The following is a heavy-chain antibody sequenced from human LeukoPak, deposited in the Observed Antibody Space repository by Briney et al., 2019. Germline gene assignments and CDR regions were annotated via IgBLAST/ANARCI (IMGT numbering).Heavy chain of an antibody. Sequence: GGSLRLSCAASGFTFSSYAMSWVRQAPGKGLEWVSAISGSGGSTYYADSVKGRFTISRDNSKNTLYLQMNSLRAEDTAVYYCGKDQGYYGSGSYYNGDAYWGQGTLVTVSS. CDR2: ISGSGGST. CDR3: GKDQGYYGSGSYYNGDAY. CDR1: GFTFSSYA. V-gene: IGHV3-23*01. J-gene: IGHJ4*02. D-gene: IGHD3-10*01.